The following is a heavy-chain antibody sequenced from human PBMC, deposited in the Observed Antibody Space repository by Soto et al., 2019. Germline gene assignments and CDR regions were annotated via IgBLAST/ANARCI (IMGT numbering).Heavy chain of an antibody. CDR3: ARVLTVGTDSSGYYY. Sequence: SVKVSCKASGYTFTSYAMHWVRQAPGQGLEWMGGIIPIFGTANYAQKFQGRVAITADESTSTAYMELSSLRSEDTAVYYCARVLTVGTDSSGYYYWGQGTLVTVSS. D-gene: IGHD3-22*01. J-gene: IGHJ4*02. V-gene: IGHV1-69*13. CDR1: GYTFTSYA. CDR2: IIPIFGTA.